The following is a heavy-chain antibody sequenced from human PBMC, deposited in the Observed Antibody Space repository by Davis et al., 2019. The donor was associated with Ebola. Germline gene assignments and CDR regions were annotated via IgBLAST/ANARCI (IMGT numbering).Heavy chain of an antibody. D-gene: IGHD3-22*01. V-gene: IGHV3-33*01. Sequence: GGSLRLSCAASGFTFSSYGMHWVRQAPGKGLEWVAVIWYDGSNKYYADSVKGRFTISRDNSKNTLYLQMNSLRAEDTAVYYCARDDYYYDSSGYYIYYYYYGMDVWGQGTTVTVSS. J-gene: IGHJ6*02. CDR3: ARDDYYYDSSGYYIYYYYYGMDV. CDR1: GFTFSSYG. CDR2: IWYDGSNK.